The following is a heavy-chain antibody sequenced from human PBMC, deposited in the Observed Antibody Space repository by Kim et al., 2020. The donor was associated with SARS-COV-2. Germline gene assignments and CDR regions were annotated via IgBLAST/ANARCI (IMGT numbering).Heavy chain of an antibody. Sequence: GGSLRLSCAASGFTFSSYAISWVRQAPGKGLEWVSAISGSGGSTYYADSVKGRFTISRDNSKNTLYLQMNSLRAEDTAVYYCAKAGGRAVAALDYWGQGTLVTVAS. CDR1: GFTFSSYA. V-gene: IGHV3-23*01. J-gene: IGHJ4*02. CDR2: ISGSGGST. CDR3: AKAGGRAVAALDY. D-gene: IGHD6-19*01.